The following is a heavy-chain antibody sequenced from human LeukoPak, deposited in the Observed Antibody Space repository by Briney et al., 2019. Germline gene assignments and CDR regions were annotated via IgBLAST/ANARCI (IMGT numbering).Heavy chain of an antibody. CDR1: GFTFSNYW. V-gene: IGHV3-74*01. Sequence: PGGSLRLSCAASGFTFSNYWMHWVRHAPGEGLEWVSRINSDGSNSKYADSVKGRFTISRDNAKNTLFLQMHSLRDDDTAVYYCARDVGGLDYWGQGTLVTVCS. CDR2: INSDGSNS. CDR3: ARDVGGLDY. D-gene: IGHD2-15*01. J-gene: IGHJ4*02.